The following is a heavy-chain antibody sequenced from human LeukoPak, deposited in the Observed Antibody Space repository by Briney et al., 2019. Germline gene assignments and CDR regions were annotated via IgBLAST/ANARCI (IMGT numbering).Heavy chain of an antibody. J-gene: IGHJ1*01. D-gene: IGHD6-13*01. CDR1: GGSISSSSYY. CDR2: IYYSGST. CDR3: ARVAAGIGFFQH. V-gene: IGHV4-39*07. Sequence: SETLSLTCTVSGGSISSSSYYWGWIRQPPGKGLEWIGSIYYSGSTYYNPSLKSRVTISVDTSKNQFFLKLSSVTAADTAVYYCARVAAGIGFFQHWGQGTLVTVSS.